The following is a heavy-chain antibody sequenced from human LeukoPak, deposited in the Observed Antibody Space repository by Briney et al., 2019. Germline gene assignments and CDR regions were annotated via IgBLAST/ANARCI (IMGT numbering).Heavy chain of an antibody. CDR3: ARAAADFFDYYYYIDV. Sequence: ASVKVSCKASGYTFTGYYMHWVRQAPGQGLEWMGWINPNSGGTNYAQKFQGRVTMTRDTSISTAYMELSRLRSDDTAVYYCARAAADFFDYYYYIDVWGKGTTVTVSS. CDR2: INPNSGGT. J-gene: IGHJ6*03. V-gene: IGHV1-2*02. D-gene: IGHD6-13*01. CDR1: GYTFTGYY.